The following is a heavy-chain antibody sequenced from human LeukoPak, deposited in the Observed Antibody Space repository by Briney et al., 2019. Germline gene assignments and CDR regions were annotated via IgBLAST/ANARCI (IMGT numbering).Heavy chain of an antibody. CDR1: GFTFSDYY. V-gene: IGHV3-7*04. CDR2: IHPEGNEK. J-gene: IGHJ4*02. D-gene: IGHD1-1*01. CDR3: ARGDDFSGDH. Sequence: GGSLRLSCAASGFTFSDYYMSWVRQAPGRGLEWVANIHPEGNEKYHVESVKGRFTISRDNTKNLLFLQMNGLRVEDTAVYYCARGDDFSGDHWGQGTLVTVSS.